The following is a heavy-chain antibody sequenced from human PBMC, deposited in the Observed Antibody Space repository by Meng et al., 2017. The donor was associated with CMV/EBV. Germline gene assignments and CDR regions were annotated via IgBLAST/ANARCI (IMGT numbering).Heavy chain of an antibody. CDR2: IRYDGSNK. CDR1: GFTFSSYG. CDR3: AKDLALWFGELLYAYGMDV. V-gene: IGHV3-30*02. J-gene: IGHJ6*02. Sequence: GESLKISCAASGFTFSSYGMHWVRQAPGKGLEWVAFIRYDGSNKYYADSVKGRFTISRDNSKNTLYLQMNSLRAEDTAMYYCAKDLALWFGELLYAYGMDVWGQGTTVTVSS. D-gene: IGHD3-10*01.